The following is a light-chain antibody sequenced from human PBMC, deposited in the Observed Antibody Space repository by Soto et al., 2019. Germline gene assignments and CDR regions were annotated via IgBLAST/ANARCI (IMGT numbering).Light chain of an antibody. CDR3: QQYHIWPSWT. V-gene: IGKV3-15*01. CDR1: QSVSLS. J-gene: IGKJ1*01. Sequence: EIVLTQSPATLSVSLGDSATLSCRASQSVSLSLAWYQMRPGQPPRLLIYGASTKATDIPARFSGSGSGTDFTPTISSLQSEDFAVYFCQQYHIWPSWTFGQGTKVELK. CDR2: GAS.